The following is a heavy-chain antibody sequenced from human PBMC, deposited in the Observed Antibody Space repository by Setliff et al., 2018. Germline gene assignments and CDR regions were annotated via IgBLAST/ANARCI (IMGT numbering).Heavy chain of an antibody. Sequence: SETLSLTCTVSGGSIINSYYWSWIRQPAGKGLEWIGRISTSGNTNYNPSLKSRVTVSLDTSKNQLSLKLTSMTAADTAVYYCARDQWVRSPPLYFSYSMDVWGQGTTVTVS. D-gene: IGHD5-12*01. CDR3: ARDQWVRSPPLYFSYSMDV. J-gene: IGHJ6*02. V-gene: IGHV4-4*07. CDR1: GGSIINSYY. CDR2: ISTSGNT.